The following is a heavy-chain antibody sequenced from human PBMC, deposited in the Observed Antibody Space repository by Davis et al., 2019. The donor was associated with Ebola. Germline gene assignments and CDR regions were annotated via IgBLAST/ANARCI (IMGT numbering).Heavy chain of an antibody. J-gene: IGHJ3*01. D-gene: IGHD2/OR15-2a*01. CDR1: GYSFTSYW. CDR2: IYPGDSDT. Sequence: PGGSLRLSCKGSGYSFTSYWIGWVRQMPGKGLEWMGIIYPGDSDTRYSPSFQGQVTISADKSISTAYLQWSSLKASDTAMYYCSSFRPTDAFDVWGQGTMVTVSS. CDR3: SSFRPTDAFDV. V-gene: IGHV5-51*01.